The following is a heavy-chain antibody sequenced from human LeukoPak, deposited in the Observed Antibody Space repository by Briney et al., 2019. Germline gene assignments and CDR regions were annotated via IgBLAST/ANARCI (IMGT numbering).Heavy chain of an antibody. CDR2: INPNSGGT. V-gene: IGHV1-2*02. Sequence: ASVKVSCKASGYTFTGYYMHWVRQAPGQGLEWMGWINPNSGGTNYAQKFQGRVTMTRDTSISTAYMELSRLRSDDTAVYYCARDSSSGWYLFNWFDPWGQGTLVTVSS. J-gene: IGHJ5*02. CDR3: ARDSSSGWYLFNWFDP. D-gene: IGHD6-19*01. CDR1: GYTFTGYY.